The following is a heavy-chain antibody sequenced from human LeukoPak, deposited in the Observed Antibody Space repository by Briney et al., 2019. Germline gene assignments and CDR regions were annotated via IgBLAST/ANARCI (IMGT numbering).Heavy chain of an antibody. CDR1: GFTVSSNY. CDR3: ASKWGVGFDGLDV. J-gene: IGHJ6*02. CDR2: LYGGGGK. Sequence: PGGSLRLSCVASGFTVSSNYMTWVRQAPGKGLEWVSVLYGGGGKNYADSVKGRFTISRDNSENTLYLEMNSLRIEDTAVYYCASKWGVGFDGLDVWGQGTTVAVSS. V-gene: IGHV3-66*02. D-gene: IGHD1-26*01.